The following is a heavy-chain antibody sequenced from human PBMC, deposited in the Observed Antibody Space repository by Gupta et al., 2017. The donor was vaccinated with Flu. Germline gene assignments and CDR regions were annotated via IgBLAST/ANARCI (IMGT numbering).Heavy chain of an antibody. V-gene: IGHV3-30*18. CDR3: AKSTSTWNTYSYYHGMDV. Sequence: QVQLEESGGGVVQPGGSLRLSCVATGFKFSSFAMHWVRQPPGKGLEWVAAVSYSGDNKYYVDAVRGRFTISRDNTNNMVYLQMNNLRAEDSAVYYCAKSTSTWNTYSYYHGMDVWGHGTTVSVSS. J-gene: IGHJ6*02. CDR1: GFKFSSFA. D-gene: IGHD1/OR15-1a*01. CDR2: VSYSGDNK.